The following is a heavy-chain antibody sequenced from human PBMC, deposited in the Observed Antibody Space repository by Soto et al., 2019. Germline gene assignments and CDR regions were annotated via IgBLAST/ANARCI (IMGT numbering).Heavy chain of an antibody. J-gene: IGHJ4*02. V-gene: IGHV3-15*01. CDR3: TITGYSSGWYFDY. Sequence: EVQLVESGGGLVKPGGSLRLSCAASGFTFSNAWMSWVRQAPGKGLEWVGRIKSKTDGGTTDYAAPVKGRFTISRDDSKTTLYLQMNSLKTEDTAVYYCTITGYSSGWYFDYWGQGTLVTVSS. CDR1: GFTFSNAW. CDR2: IKSKTDGGTT. D-gene: IGHD6-19*01.